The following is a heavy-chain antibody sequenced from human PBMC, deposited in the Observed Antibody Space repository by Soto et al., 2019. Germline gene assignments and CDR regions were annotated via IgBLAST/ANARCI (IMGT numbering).Heavy chain of an antibody. CDR1: GGSISSGDYY. J-gene: IGHJ4*02. D-gene: IGHD3-16*01. CDR3: ARSPVLGTFDY. Sequence: KSSETLSLTCTVSGGSISSGDYYWSWIRQPPGKGLEWIGYIYYSGSTYYNPSLKSRVTISVGTSKNQFSLKLSSVTAADTAVYYCARSPVLGTFDYWGQGTLVTVSS. V-gene: IGHV4-30-4*01. CDR2: IYYSGST.